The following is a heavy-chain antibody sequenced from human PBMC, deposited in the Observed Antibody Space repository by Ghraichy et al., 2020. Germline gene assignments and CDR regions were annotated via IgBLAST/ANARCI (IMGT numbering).Heavy chain of an antibody. J-gene: IGHJ6*02. CDR3: AKDHRKYYYYGMDV. Sequence: SLNISCAASGFTFSRYGMHWVRQAPGKGLEWVAVISYDGSNKYYADSVKGRFTISRDNSKNTLYLQMNSLRAEDTAVYYCAKDHRKYYYYGMDVWGQGTTVTVSS. V-gene: IGHV3-30*18. CDR1: GFTFSRYG. CDR2: ISYDGSNK.